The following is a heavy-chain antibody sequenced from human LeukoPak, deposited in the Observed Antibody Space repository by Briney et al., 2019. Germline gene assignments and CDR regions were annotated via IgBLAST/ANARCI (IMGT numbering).Heavy chain of an antibody. J-gene: IGHJ4*02. Sequence: SETLSLTCTVSGDSISSHYWSWIRQPPGKGLEWLGYIYYSGTTNYNPSLKSRVSISVDTSKNQFSLKLNSMTAADTAVYYCARDRSGWYALDYWGQGTLVTVSS. CDR2: IYYSGTT. V-gene: IGHV4-59*11. CDR1: GDSISSHY. D-gene: IGHD6-19*01. CDR3: ARDRSGWYALDY.